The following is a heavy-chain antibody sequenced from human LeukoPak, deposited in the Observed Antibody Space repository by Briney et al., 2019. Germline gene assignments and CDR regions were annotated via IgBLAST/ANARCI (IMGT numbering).Heavy chain of an antibody. V-gene: IGHV4-59*01. D-gene: IGHD4-17*01. Sequence: SETLSLTCTVSGGSISTSYWSWIRQSPGKGLEWIGYIFYSGSTNCNPSLNSRVTISVDTSKNQFSMRLSSVTAADTAVYFCAGVLEYSDTLLAPEYFYALDVWGQGTPVTVSS. CDR2: IFYSGST. J-gene: IGHJ6*02. CDR1: GGSISTSY. CDR3: AGVLEYSDTLLAPEYFYALDV.